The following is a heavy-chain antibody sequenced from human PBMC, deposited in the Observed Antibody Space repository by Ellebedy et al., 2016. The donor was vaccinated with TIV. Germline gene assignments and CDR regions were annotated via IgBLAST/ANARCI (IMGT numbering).Heavy chain of an antibody. D-gene: IGHD2-21*02. CDR2: IRSSTNSI. V-gene: IGHV3-48*02. CDR1: GFTFSTYS. Sequence: GESLKISXAASGFTFSTYSMNWVRQAPGKGLEWVAFIRSSTNSISYADSVKGRFTISRDDAENSLYLQMNSLRDEDTAVYYCVRARPYCGGDCFSFGNWGQGSLVTVSS. J-gene: IGHJ4*02. CDR3: VRARPYCGGDCFSFGN.